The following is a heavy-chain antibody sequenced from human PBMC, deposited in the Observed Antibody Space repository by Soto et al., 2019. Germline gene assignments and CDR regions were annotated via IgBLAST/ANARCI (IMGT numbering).Heavy chain of an antibody. D-gene: IGHD6-19*01. CDR2: INEDGSHT. V-gene: IGHV3-74*01. CDR3: VRGSSGWLGIDY. J-gene: IGHJ4*02. Sequence: EVQLVESGGGLVQPGGSLRLSCTGSEFTFRNYWMHWVRQAPGKGLVWVARINEDGSHTDHADSVKGRFGISRDNAKNTLFLQMNRLRADDTGLYYCVRGSSGWLGIDYWGQGTLLTVSS. CDR1: EFTFRNYW.